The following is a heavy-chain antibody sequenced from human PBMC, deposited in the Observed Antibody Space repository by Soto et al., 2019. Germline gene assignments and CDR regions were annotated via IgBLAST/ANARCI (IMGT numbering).Heavy chain of an antibody. CDR3: AKDLIDYSNSYFDY. CDR1: GFTLRTNG. J-gene: IGHJ4*02. Sequence: QAGGSLRLSCAATGFTLRTNGMSWFRQAPGKGLEWVSSILGSGGDTYYADSLKGRFTISRDNSKNTLYLQMNSLRAEDTAVYYCAKDLIDYSNSYFDYWGQGTLVTVSS. V-gene: IGHV3-23*01. D-gene: IGHD4-4*01. CDR2: ILGSGGDT.